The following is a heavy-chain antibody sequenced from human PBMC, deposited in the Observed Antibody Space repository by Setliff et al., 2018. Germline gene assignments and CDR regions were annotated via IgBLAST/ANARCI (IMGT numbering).Heavy chain of an antibody. CDR2: INWDGRTK. D-gene: IGHD1-26*01. Sequence: GGSLRLSCAASGFTFSSDSMNWVRQAPGKGLEWVSTINWDGRTKGYADSVQGRFTISRDNARNYLYLQMNSLRAEDTAVYYCARGIVAPSRWDYFDYWGQGTLVTVSS. CDR1: GFTFSSDS. V-gene: IGHV3-20*04. CDR3: ARGIVAPSRWDYFDY. J-gene: IGHJ4*02.